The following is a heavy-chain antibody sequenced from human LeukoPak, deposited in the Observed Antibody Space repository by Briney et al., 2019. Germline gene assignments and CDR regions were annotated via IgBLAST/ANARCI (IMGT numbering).Heavy chain of an antibody. CDR3: AKQAYYYDSSGYSN. V-gene: IGHV3-23*01. CDR2: ISGSGGST. CDR1: GFTFSSYA. Sequence: GGSLRLSCAASGFTFSSYAMSWVRQAPGKGLEWVSAISGSGGSTYYADSVKGRFTIPRDNSKNTLYLQMNSLRAEDTAVYYCAKQAYYYDSSGYSNWGQGTLVTVSS. D-gene: IGHD3-22*01. J-gene: IGHJ4*02.